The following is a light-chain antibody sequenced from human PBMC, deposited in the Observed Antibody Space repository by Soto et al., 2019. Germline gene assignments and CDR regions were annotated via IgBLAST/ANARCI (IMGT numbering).Light chain of an antibody. V-gene: IGLV2-23*01. CDR2: EGS. CDR3: CSYAGSSPRYV. J-gene: IGLJ1*01. CDR1: SSDVGSYNP. Sequence: QSVLTQPASGSGSPGQSITISCTGSSSDVGSYNPVSWYQQHPGKAPKVMIYEGSKRPSGVSNRFSGAKSGNTASLTISGLQAEDEADYYCCSYAGSSPRYVFGTGTKVTVL.